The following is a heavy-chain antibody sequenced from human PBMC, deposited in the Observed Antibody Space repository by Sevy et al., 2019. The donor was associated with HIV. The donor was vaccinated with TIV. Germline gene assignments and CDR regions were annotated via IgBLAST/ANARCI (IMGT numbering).Heavy chain of an antibody. CDR3: ARDLFSGGNAVYGY. D-gene: IGHD2-15*01. J-gene: IGHJ4*02. CDR1: GFTFSSYA. V-gene: IGHV3-21*01. CDR2: INAISSNI. Sequence: GGSLRLSCAASGFTFSSYAMNWVRQAPGKGLEWVSSINAISSNIYYADSVKGRFTISRDNAGNSLYLQMNSVRAEETAVYYCARDLFSGGNAVYGYWGQGTLVTVSS.